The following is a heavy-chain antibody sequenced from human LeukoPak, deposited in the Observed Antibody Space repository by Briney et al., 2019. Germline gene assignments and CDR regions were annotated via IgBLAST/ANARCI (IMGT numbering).Heavy chain of an antibody. Sequence: GESLKISCKGSGYSFTSYWIGWVRQMPGKGLEWMGIIYPGDSDTRYSPSFQGQVTISADKSIATAYLRWNSLKASDSAIYYCARGASTTSLRYNWFDPWGQGTLVTVS. CDR1: GYSFTSYW. D-gene: IGHD1-1*01. CDR2: IYPGDSDT. V-gene: IGHV5-51*01. J-gene: IGHJ5*02. CDR3: ARGASTTSLRYNWFDP.